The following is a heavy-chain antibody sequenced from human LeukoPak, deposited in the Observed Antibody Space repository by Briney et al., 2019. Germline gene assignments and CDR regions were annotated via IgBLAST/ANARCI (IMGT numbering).Heavy chain of an antibody. J-gene: IGHJ5*02. Sequence: ASVKVSCKASGYTFTGYYMHWVRQAPGQGPEWMGWINPNSGGTNYAQKFQGRVTMTRDTSISTAYMELSRLRSDATAVYYCARDLRTGYGPSALLNNWFDPWGQGTLVTVSS. CDR2: INPNSGGT. CDR3: ARDLRTGYGPSALLNNWFDP. CDR1: GYTFTGYY. V-gene: IGHV1-2*02. D-gene: IGHD3/OR15-3a*01.